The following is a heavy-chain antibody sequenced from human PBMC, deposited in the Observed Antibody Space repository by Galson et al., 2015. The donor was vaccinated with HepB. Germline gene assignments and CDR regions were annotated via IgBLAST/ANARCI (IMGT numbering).Heavy chain of an antibody. Sequence: SCKASGYTFTSYYMHWVRQAPGQGLEWMGIINPSGGSTSYAQKFQGRVTMTRDTSTSTVYMELSSLRSEDTAVYYCARAAPSLWKWIQLWPGFDYWGQGTLVTVSS. CDR3: ARAAPSLWKWIQLWPGFDY. CDR2: INPSGGST. CDR1: GYTFTSYY. V-gene: IGHV1-46*03. J-gene: IGHJ4*02. D-gene: IGHD5-18*01.